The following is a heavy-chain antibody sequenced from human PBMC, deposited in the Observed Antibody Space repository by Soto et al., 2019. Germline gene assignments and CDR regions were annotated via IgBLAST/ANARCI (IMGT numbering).Heavy chain of an antibody. CDR3: GARRYCDGGGCYCPGN. D-gene: IGHD2-15*01. V-gene: IGHV3-23*01. J-gene: IGHJ4*02. Sequence: EVQLLESGGDLVQPGGSLRLSCAASGFTFKSYAMIWVRQAPGKGLEWVSVISGSGGSTHYADSVRGRFTISRDNSKSSVFWLRDSLRAGDTGLYCCGARRYCDGGGCYCPGNWGQGTLVTVSS. CDR1: GFTFKSYA. CDR2: ISGSGGST.